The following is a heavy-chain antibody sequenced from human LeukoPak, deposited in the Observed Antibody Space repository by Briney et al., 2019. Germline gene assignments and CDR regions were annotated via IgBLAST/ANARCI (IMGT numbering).Heavy chain of an antibody. D-gene: IGHD7-27*01. Sequence: ASVKVSCKASGYTFTGYYMHWVRQTPGQGLEWMGWINPNSGGTNFAQKFQSRVTMTRDTSISTAYMELSRLGSDDTAVYYCARGPATGDFDYWGQGTLVTVSS. J-gene: IGHJ4*02. CDR2: INPNSGGT. V-gene: IGHV1-2*02. CDR3: ARGPATGDFDY. CDR1: GYTFTGYY.